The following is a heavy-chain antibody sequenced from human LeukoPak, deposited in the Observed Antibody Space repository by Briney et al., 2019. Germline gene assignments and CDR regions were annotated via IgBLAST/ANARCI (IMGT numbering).Heavy chain of an antibody. J-gene: IGHJ2*01. CDR1: GGSISSSSYY. D-gene: IGHD4-17*01. Sequence: PSETLSLTCTVSGGSISSSSYYWGWIRQPPGKGLEWIGSIYYSGSTYYNPSLKSRVTISVDTSKNQSSLKLSSVTAADTAVYYCARNYGDYLTSDWYFDLWGRGTLVTVSS. CDR3: ARNYGDYLTSDWYFDL. V-gene: IGHV4-39*01. CDR2: IYYSGST.